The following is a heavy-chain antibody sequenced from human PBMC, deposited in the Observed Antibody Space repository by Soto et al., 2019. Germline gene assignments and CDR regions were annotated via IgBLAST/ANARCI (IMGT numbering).Heavy chain of an antibody. D-gene: IGHD3-3*01. CDR1: GFTFSSYG. V-gene: IGHV3-30*18. J-gene: IGHJ6*02. CDR3: AKEGHYDFWSGYYPPPGYYYGMDL. Sequence: QVQLVESGGGVVQPGRSLRLSCAASGFTFSSYGMHWVRQAPGKGLEWVAVISYDGINRYYVDSLKGRFTISRDNSKNTLYLQMNNLGAEDTAVYYCAKEGHYDFWSGYYPPPGYYYGMDLWGQGTTVTVSS. CDR2: ISYDGINR.